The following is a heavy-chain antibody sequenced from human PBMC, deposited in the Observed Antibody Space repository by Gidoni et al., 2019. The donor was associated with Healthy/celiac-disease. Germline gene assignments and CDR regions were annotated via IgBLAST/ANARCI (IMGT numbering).Heavy chain of an antibody. V-gene: IGHV4-4*07. CDR1: GGSLSSYY. CDR3: ARSITMVRGVRTNYYYYYGMDV. D-gene: IGHD3-10*01. J-gene: IGHJ6*02. Sequence: QVQLQESGPGLVKPSETLSLTCTVSGGSLSSYYWSWIRQPAGKGLEWIGHIYTSGSTNYNPSLKSRVTMSVDTSKNQFSLKLSSVTAADTAVYYCARSITMVRGVRTNYYYYYGMDVWGQGTTVTVSS. CDR2: IYTSGST.